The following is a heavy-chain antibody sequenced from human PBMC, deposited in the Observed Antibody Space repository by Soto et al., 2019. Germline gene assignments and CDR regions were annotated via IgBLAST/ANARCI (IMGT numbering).Heavy chain of an antibody. CDR3: AKGPTIFGVVISYEYYYGMDV. CDR1: VFILSTSA. J-gene: IGHJ6*02. Sequence: GGSLRLSCVPPVFILSTSAMSWVRQAPGKGLEWVSGISNSAATTYYADSVKGRFTISRDNSKNTLYLQMNSLRAEDTAVYFCAKGPTIFGVVISYEYYYGMDVWGQGTTVTVSS. V-gene: IGHV3-23*01. D-gene: IGHD3-3*01. CDR2: ISNSAATT.